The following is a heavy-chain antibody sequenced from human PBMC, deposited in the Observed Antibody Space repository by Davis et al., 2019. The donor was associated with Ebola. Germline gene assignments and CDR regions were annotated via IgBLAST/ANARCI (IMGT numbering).Heavy chain of an antibody. V-gene: IGHV3-66*01. CDR2: IYSGGST. CDR1: GFTFSSYA. J-gene: IGHJ6*02. CDR3: ARDSPFYGMDV. Sequence: GESLKISCAASGFTFSSYAMHWVRQAPGKGLEWVSVIYSGGSTYYADSVKGRFTISRDNSKNTLYLQMNSLRAEDTAVYYCARDSPFYGMDVWGQGTTVTVSS.